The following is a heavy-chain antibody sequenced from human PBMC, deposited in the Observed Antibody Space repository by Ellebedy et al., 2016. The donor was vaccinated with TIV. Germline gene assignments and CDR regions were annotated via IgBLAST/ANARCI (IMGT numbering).Heavy chain of an antibody. V-gene: IGHV3-23*01. CDR3: AKDWQVSVALYYFDY. CDR1: GFTFSSYA. J-gene: IGHJ4*02. D-gene: IGHD6-19*01. CDR2: ISGGGDNI. Sequence: GGSLRLXCEASGFTFSSYAMSWVRQAPGKGLEWVSTISGGGDNIYYADSVKGRFTISRDNSKNTLYLQMNSLRAEDTAVYYCAKDWQVSVALYYFDYWGQGTLVTVSS.